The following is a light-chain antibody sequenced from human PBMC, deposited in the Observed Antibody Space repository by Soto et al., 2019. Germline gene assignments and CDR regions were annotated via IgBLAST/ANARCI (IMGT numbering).Light chain of an antibody. J-gene: IGLJ2*01. V-gene: IGLV2-14*03. Sequence: QSALTQPASVSGSPGQSITISCSGTGSDVGGYKYVSWYQRHPGKAPTPIIYDVTNRPSGVSDRFSGSKSGNTASLTISALQAEDEADYYCSSYTSSATRVVFGGGTKLTVL. CDR3: SSYTSSATRVV. CDR2: DVT. CDR1: GSDVGGYKY.